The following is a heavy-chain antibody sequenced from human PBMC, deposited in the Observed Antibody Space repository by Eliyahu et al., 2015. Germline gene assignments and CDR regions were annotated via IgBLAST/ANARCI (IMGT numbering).Heavy chain of an antibody. D-gene: IGHD3-10*01. V-gene: IGHV4-39*02. CDR1: GGSISSSSYY. CDR3: AREAGLRVRGVIDY. J-gene: IGHJ4*02. CDR2: IYYSGST. Sequence: QLQLQESGPGLVKPSETLSLTCXVSGGSISSSSYYWGWIRQPPGKGLEWIGSIYYSGSTYYNPSLKSRVTISVDTXKNQFSLKLSSVTAADTAVYYCAREAGLRVRGVIDYWGQGTLVTVSS.